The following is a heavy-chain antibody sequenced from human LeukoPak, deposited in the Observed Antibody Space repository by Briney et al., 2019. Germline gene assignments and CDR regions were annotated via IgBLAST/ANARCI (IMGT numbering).Heavy chain of an antibody. CDR2: INHSGST. CDR3: ARAKGKMVRGVTILENPINYFDY. CDR1: GGSFSGYY. Sequence: SETLSLTRAVYGGSFSGYYWSWIRQPPGKGLEWIGEINHSGSTNYNPSLKSRVTISIDTSKNQFSLKLRSVTAADTAVYYCARAKGKMVRGVTILENPINYFDYWGQGTLVTVSS. J-gene: IGHJ4*02. D-gene: IGHD3-10*01. V-gene: IGHV4-34*01.